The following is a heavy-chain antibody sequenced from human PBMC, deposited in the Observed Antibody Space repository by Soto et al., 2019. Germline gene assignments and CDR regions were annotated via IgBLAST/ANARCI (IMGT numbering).Heavy chain of an antibody. CDR3: ARASIGYCEDTTCYYFDY. Sequence: ASVEVSCKGSGYTFTGYYVNWVRQAPGQGLEWMGWINPKDGATKYAEKFEGRMLLTRDTSIDTAYMELTRLSFDDTAVYYSARASIGYCEDTTCYYFDYCRQGTRVTVSS. D-gene: IGHD2-2*01. J-gene: IGHJ4*02. V-gene: IGHV1-2*02. CDR2: INPKDGAT. CDR1: GYTFTGYY.